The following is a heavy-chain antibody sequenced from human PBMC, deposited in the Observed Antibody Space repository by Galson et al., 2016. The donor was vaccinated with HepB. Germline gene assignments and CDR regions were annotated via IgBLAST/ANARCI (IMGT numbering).Heavy chain of an antibody. Sequence: TLSLTCTVSGGSISSYYWSWIRQPPGKALEWLALIYWGDDKRYSPSLKSRLTITKDTSKNQVVLTMNNMDPVDTATYYCAHRLGSAWYKGLYYFDYGGQGTQVIVSS. V-gene: IGHV2-5*08. CDR3: AHRLGSAWYKGLYYFDY. CDR2: IYWGDDK. D-gene: IGHD6-19*01. CDR1: GGSISSYYW. J-gene: IGHJ4*02.